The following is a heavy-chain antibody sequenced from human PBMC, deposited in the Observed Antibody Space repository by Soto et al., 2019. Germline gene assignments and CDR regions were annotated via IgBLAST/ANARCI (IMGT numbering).Heavy chain of an antibody. CDR2: SYYSGST. CDR3: ATTKRDYDILTGYAS. J-gene: IGHJ4*02. V-gene: IGHV4-59*01. D-gene: IGHD3-9*01. CDR1: GGSISSYY. Sequence: QVQLQESGPGLVKPSETLSLTCTVSGGSISSYYWSWIRQPPGKGLEWIGYSYYSGSTNYNPSLKSRVTISVDTSKNQFSLKLSSVTAADTAVYYCATTKRDYDILTGYASWGQGTLVTVSS.